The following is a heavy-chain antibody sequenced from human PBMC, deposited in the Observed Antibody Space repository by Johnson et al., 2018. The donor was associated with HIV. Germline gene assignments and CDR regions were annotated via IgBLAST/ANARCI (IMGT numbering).Heavy chain of an antibody. J-gene: IGHJ3*02. CDR1: GFSFSDYY. D-gene: IGHD1-20*01. Sequence: QVQLVESGGGLVKPGGSQRLSCAASGFSFSDYYMSWIRQAPGKGLEWVAYISGSGTNIYYADSVKGRLTISRDNAKNSLYLQMNSLRAEDTAVYYCARAPYNWNAGLFGAFDMWGRGTKVTVSS. CDR2: ISGSGTNI. CDR3: ARAPYNWNAGLFGAFDM. V-gene: IGHV3-11*04.